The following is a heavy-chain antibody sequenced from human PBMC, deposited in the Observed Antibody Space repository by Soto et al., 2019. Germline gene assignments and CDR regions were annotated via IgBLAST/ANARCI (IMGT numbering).Heavy chain of an antibody. CDR2: INHSGST. J-gene: IGHJ4*02. V-gene: IGHV4-34*01. CDR3: ARGRITGTATMGY. D-gene: IGHD1-7*01. CDR1: GGSFSNYY. Sequence: QVQLQQWGAGLLKPSETLSLTCAVYGGSFSNYYWSWIRQPPGKGLEWIGEINHSGSTNYNPSLNSRVTIAVDTSKNQFSLKLSSVTAADTAVYYCARGRITGTATMGYWGQGTLVTVSS.